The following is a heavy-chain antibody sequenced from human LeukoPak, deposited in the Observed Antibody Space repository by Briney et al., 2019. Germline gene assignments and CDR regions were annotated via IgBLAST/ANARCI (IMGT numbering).Heavy chain of an antibody. CDR3: ARVSRLHWYFDL. Sequence: GGSLRLSCAASGFTFSDYSMTWVRQAPGKGLEWVSYITRSSSPIYYADSVRGRFTVSRDNAMNSLYLQMNSLRAEDTAVYYCARVSRLHWYFDLWDQGTLVTVSS. V-gene: IGHV3-48*01. J-gene: IGHJ2*01. CDR1: GFTFSDYS. D-gene: IGHD3-16*02. CDR2: ITRSSSPI.